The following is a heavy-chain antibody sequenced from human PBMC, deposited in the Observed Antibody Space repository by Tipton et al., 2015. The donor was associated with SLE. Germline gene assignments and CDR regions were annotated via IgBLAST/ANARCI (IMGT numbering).Heavy chain of an antibody. CDR3: ARDGPYYDFWSGMGTFDI. Sequence: TLSLTCSVSGDSIISSSYYWGWIRQPPGKGLEWIGSMYYSGSTYYNPSLKSRVTISVDTSKNQLSLMLRSVTAADTAVYYCARDGPYYDFWSGMGTFDIWGQGTMVTVSS. D-gene: IGHD3-3*01. CDR2: MYYSGST. J-gene: IGHJ3*02. V-gene: IGHV4-39*07. CDR1: GDSIISSSYY.